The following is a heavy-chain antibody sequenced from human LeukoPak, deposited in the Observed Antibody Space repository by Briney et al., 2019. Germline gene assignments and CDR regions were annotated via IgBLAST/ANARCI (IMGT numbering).Heavy chain of an antibody. V-gene: IGHV4-34*01. CDR3: ASTRPALRFRYFQH. CDR1: GGSFSGYY. D-gene: IGHD3-16*01. J-gene: IGHJ1*01. CDR2: INHSGST. Sequence: PSETLSLTCAVYGGSFSGYYWSWIRQPPGKGLEWIGEINHSGSTNYNPSLKSRVTISVDTSKNQFSLKLSSVTAADTAVYYCASTRPALRFRYFQHWGQGTLVTVSS.